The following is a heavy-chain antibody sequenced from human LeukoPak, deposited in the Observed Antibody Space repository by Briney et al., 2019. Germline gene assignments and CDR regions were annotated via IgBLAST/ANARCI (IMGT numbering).Heavy chain of an antibody. J-gene: IGHJ5*01. CDR3: ARDNWVDC. V-gene: IGHV3-23*01. CDR1: AFRFSSFA. Sequence: SGGSLRLSCAASAFRFSSFALTWVRQAPGKGLEWVSGIHGSGETTYYADSVKGRFTISRDNAKNSLYLQMNSLKVEDTAIYYCARDNWVDCWGQGTLVTVSS. CDR2: IHGSGETT.